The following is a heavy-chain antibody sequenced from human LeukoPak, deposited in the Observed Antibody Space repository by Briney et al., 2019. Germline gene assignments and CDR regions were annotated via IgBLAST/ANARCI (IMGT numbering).Heavy chain of an antibody. D-gene: IGHD2-2*01. CDR2: FNDDSSDI. CDR1: GFTFSLYA. CDR3: ARDTFQPGLIDS. J-gene: IGHJ4*02. V-gene: IGHV3-21*05. Sequence: RGSLRLSCAASGFTFSLYAMNWVRHAPGEGLEWVSYFNDDSSDIHYAGSVRGRFTISRDDARKTLYLQLSSLRVEDTAVYYCARDTFQPGLIDSWGQGTLVTVSS.